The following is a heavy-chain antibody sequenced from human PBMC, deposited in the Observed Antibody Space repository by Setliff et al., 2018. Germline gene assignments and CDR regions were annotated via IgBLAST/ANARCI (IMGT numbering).Heavy chain of an antibody. J-gene: IGHJ6*03. D-gene: IGHD6-19*01. CDR1: GYSFKSDDY. CDR3: AREQWLDPPGYYYMDV. Sequence: SETLSLTCDVSGYSFKSDDYWAWIRQSPGKGLEWIGSVSHSGSPYYNPSLKSRVTMSIDTSKNQFSLKLNSVTAADMAVYYCAREQWLDPPGYYYMDVWAKGTTVTVSS. V-gene: IGHV4-38-2*02. CDR2: VSHSGSP.